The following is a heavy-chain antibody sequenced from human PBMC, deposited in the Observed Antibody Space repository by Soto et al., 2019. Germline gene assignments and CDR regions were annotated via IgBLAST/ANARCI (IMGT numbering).Heavy chain of an antibody. CDR3: ARDWTDYFDY. CDR2: ISYDGRNK. J-gene: IGHJ4*02. V-gene: IGHV3-30*04. Sequence: QVQLVESGGGVVQPEGSLRLSCAASGFTFSRCAIHWVRQAPGKGLEWVAFISYDGRNKYYADSVKGRFTISRDNSKNTLYLQMNSLRAEDTAVYYCARDWTDYFDYWGQGTLVTVSS. D-gene: IGHD3-3*01. CDR1: GFTFSRCA.